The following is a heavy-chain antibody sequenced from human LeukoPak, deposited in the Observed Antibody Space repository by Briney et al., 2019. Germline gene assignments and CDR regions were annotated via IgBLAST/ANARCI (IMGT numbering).Heavy chain of an antibody. V-gene: IGHV3-20*04. CDR3: ATHSYYYGSGSYPHYLDY. Sequence: GGSLRLSCAASGFIFEDNGMSWVRQAPGKGLEWVSGINWNGETTVYVDSVKGRFTISRDNAKNSLYLQMNSLRVEDTALYYCATHSYYYGSGSYPHYLDYWGQGTLVTVSS. J-gene: IGHJ4*02. CDR2: INWNGETT. CDR1: GFIFEDNG. D-gene: IGHD3-10*01.